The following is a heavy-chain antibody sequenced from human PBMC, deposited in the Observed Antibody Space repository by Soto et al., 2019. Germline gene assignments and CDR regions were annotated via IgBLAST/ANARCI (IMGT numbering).Heavy chain of an antibody. D-gene: IGHD5-12*01. J-gene: IGHJ5*02. CDR1: GYTISSYD. CDR3: ARDIMAP. Sequence: QVQLVQSGAEVKKPGASVKVSCKASGYTISSYDINWVRQATGQGLEWMGWMSPDSGDTGYAPSLQGRVAMTRNISINTDYLELSRLTPEDTGVYYCARDIMAPWGQGTLVTVSS. V-gene: IGHV1-8*01. CDR2: MSPDSGDT.